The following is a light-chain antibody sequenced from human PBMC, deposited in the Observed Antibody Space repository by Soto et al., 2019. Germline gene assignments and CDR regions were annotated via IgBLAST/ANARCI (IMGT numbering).Light chain of an antibody. CDR2: AAS. V-gene: IGKV1-9*01. CDR1: QGISSF. Sequence: IQLTQSPSSLSASVGDRVTITCRASQGISSFLAWYQQKPGRAPKLLIYAASTLQGGVPSRFSGSGSWTSFALPISSLQAEDFATYYCQQINSYPRTFGPGTKVDIK. CDR3: QQINSYPRT. J-gene: IGKJ3*01.